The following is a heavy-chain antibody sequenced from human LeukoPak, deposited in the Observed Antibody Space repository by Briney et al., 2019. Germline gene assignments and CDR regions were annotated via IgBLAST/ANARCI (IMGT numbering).Heavy chain of an antibody. V-gene: IGHV3-74*01. CDR3: VRDGYSYGFMLAFDI. D-gene: IGHD5-18*01. CDR2: INSDGSST. J-gene: IGHJ3*02. Sequence: GGSPRLSCAASGFTFSGYWMHWVRQAPGKGLVWVSRINSDGSSTIYADSVKGRFTISRDSAKNTLYLQMNSLRAEDTAVYYCVRDGYSYGFMLAFDIWGLGTRVTVSS. CDR1: GFTFSGYW.